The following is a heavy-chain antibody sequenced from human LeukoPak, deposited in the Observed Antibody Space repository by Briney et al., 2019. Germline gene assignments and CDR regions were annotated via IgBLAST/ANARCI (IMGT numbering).Heavy chain of an antibody. V-gene: IGHV3-11*03. CDR2: ISNSGGYT. Sequence: GGSLRLSCAVSGFTFGDDYMSWIRQAPGQGLEWVSYISNSGGYTNYADSVAGRFTIFRDNAENSLYLQMNSLRAEDTAVYYCARSRGAGPGAYFDYWGQGTLVTVTS. J-gene: IGHJ4*02. CDR1: GFTFGDDY. CDR3: ARSRGAGPGAYFDY. D-gene: IGHD6-19*01.